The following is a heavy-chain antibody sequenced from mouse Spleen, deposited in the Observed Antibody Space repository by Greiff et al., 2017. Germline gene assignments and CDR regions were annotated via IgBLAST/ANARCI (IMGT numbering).Heavy chain of an antibody. CDR2: IDPENGDT. Sequence: VHVKQSGAELVRPGASVKLSCTASGFNIKDDYMHWVKQRPEQGLEWIGWIDPENGDTEYASKFQGKATITADTSSNTAYLQLSSLTSEDTAVYYCTVPFDYWGQGTTLTVSS. CDR1: GFNIKDDY. CDR3: TVPFDY. J-gene: IGHJ2*01. V-gene: IGHV14-4*01.